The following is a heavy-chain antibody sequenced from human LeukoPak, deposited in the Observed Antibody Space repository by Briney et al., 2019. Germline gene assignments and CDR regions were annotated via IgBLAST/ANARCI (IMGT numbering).Heavy chain of an antibody. Sequence: GGSLRLSCEASGFTFSSYSMNWVRQAPGKGLEWISYISTSTTTIYYANSVKGRFTISRDNAKKSLYLQMNSLRAEDTALYYCAKDMREEMATIGMGYWGQGTLVTVSS. D-gene: IGHD5-24*01. CDR1: GFTFSSYS. CDR3: AKDMREEMATIGMGY. J-gene: IGHJ4*02. CDR2: ISTSTTTI. V-gene: IGHV3-48*01.